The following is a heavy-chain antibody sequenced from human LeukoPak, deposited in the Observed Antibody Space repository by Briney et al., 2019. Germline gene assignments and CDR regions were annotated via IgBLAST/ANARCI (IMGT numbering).Heavy chain of an antibody. J-gene: IGHJ4*02. Sequence: PPGGSLRLSCAASGFTFDDYAMHWVRQAPGKGLEWVSGISWNSGSIGYADSVKGRFTISRDNAKNSLYLQMNSLRAEDTAVYYCAKDEVYGDYGTDYWGQGTLVTVSS. V-gene: IGHV3-9*01. CDR2: ISWNSGSI. CDR3: AKDEVYGDYGTDY. D-gene: IGHD4-17*01. CDR1: GFTFDDYA.